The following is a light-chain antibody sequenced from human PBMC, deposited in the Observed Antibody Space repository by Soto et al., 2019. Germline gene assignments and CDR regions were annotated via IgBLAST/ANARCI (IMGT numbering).Light chain of an antibody. V-gene: IGKV3-11*01. CDR2: DAS. Sequence: IVMTQCPATLSVSLGESATLSCRASQSLSSYLVWYQPKPGQAPRMLIYDASNRATGRPARFSVSGSGTDFTLTISGVEPEDFAVYYWQQPDAFGQGTRLEIK. CDR1: QSLSSY. J-gene: IGKJ5*01. CDR3: QQPDA.